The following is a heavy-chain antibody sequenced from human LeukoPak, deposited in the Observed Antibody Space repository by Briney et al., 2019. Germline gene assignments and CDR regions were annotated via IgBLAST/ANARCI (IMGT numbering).Heavy chain of an antibody. J-gene: IGHJ4*02. CDR1: GGSISSYY. CDR3: ARVIRVDDNPLFDH. Sequence: SETLSLTCTVSGGSISSYYWSWLRQPPEKGREGVGYIYYSGSTNYNPSLKSRVTISVDTSKNQFSLKLSSVTASDRAVYYCARVIRVDDNPLFDHWGQGTLVTVSS. CDR2: IYYSGST. V-gene: IGHV4-59*01. D-gene: IGHD1-1*01.